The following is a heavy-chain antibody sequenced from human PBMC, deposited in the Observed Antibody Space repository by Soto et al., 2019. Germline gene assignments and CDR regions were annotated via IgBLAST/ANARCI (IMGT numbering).Heavy chain of an antibody. Sequence: GGSLRLSCSTSGFTLKDCAISWVCLAPGKGLEWVSGISGSGGATYYTDSVEGRFTISKDFSKNTVSLQMTGLRVDDTAIYYCARTRTAFYRYYFDSWGQGALVTVSS. CDR1: GFTLKDCA. CDR3: ARTRTAFYRYYFDS. CDR2: ISGSGGAT. J-gene: IGHJ4*02. V-gene: IGHV3-23*01. D-gene: IGHD2-21*02.